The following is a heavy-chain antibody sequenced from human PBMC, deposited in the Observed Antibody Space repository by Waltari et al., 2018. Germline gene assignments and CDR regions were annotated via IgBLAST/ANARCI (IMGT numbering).Heavy chain of an antibody. CDR3: VRGFPGYMDV. J-gene: IGHJ6*03. CDR2: VDPEEGET. V-gene: IGHV1-69-2*01. CDR1: GYTFTEYY. D-gene: IGHD3-10*01. Sequence: EVQLVQSGAEVKKPGATVKISCKVSGYTFTEYYMHWVQQAPGKGLEWRGLVDPEEGETINAEKFQGRVTITADTSTNTAYMELSSLRSEDTAVYYCVRGFPGYMDVWGKGTTVTVSS.